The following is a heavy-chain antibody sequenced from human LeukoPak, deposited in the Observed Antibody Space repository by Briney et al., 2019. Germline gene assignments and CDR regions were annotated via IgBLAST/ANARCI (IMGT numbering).Heavy chain of an antibody. CDR1: GFTFSGYG. D-gene: IGHD3-22*01. J-gene: IGHJ4*02. Sequence: PGGSLRLSCVTSGFTFSGYGMSWVRQAPGKGLEWVANINEDENIRHYVDSVKGRFTISRDNAKNSVFLQMNSLRDEDTALYYCAASDDSSGSDWGQGTLVTVSS. V-gene: IGHV3-7*01. CDR2: INEDENIR. CDR3: AASDDSSGSD.